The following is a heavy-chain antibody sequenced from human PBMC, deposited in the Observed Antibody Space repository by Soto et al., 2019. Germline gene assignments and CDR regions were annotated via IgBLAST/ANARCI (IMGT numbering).Heavy chain of an antibody. D-gene: IGHD2-15*01. J-gene: IGHJ1*01. Sequence: SETLSLTCTVSGASITDSYWSWIRQPPEKGLEWIGYIYFSGVATYNPSLKSRATMSRDTSKNEFSLKLTSVTAADTAIYYCARGDSDLVVSEAAYWGKGTLVTVSS. CDR2: IYFSGVA. V-gene: IGHV4-59*01. CDR1: GASITDSY. CDR3: ARGDSDLVVSEAAY.